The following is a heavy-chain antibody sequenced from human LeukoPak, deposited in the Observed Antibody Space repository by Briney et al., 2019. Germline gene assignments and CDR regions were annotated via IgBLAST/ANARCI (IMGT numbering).Heavy chain of an antibody. V-gene: IGHV3-23*01. Sequence: GGSLRLSCAASGFTFSSYAMSWVRQAPGKGLEWVSAISGSGGSTYYADSVKGRFTISRDNSKNTLYLQMNSLRAEDTAVYYCAKGYGSMVRGGTNWFDPWGQGTLVTVSS. CDR1: GFTFSSYA. D-gene: IGHD3-10*01. CDR2: ISGSGGST. CDR3: AKGYGSMVRGGTNWFDP. J-gene: IGHJ5*02.